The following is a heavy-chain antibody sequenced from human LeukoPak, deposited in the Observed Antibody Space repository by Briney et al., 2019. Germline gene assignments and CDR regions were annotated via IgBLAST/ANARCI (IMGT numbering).Heavy chain of an antibody. CDR2: INPNSGGT. Sequence: GASVKVSCKASGYTFTGYYMHWVRQAPGQGLEWMGWINPNSGGTNYAQKFQGRVTMTRDTSISTAYMELSRLRSDDTAVYYRARESFPFGDWSFDPWGEGTLVTVSS. CDR3: ARESFPFGDWSFDP. J-gene: IGHJ5*02. V-gene: IGHV1-2*02. CDR1: GYTFTGYY. D-gene: IGHD3-10*01.